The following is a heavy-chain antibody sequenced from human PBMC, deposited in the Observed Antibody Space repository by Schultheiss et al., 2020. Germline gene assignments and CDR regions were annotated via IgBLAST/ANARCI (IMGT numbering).Heavy chain of an antibody. J-gene: IGHJ4*02. Sequence: SQPLSLTCAISGDSVSSNSAAWNWIRQSPSRGLEWLGRTYYRSKWYNNYAESVKSRITINADTSENQISLHLNSVTPEDTAIYYCARWSHSGRQFDYWGQGTLVTGYS. CDR1: GDSVSSNSAA. CDR3: ARWSHSGRQFDY. D-gene: IGHD6-19*01. CDR2: TYYRSKWYN. V-gene: IGHV6-1*01.